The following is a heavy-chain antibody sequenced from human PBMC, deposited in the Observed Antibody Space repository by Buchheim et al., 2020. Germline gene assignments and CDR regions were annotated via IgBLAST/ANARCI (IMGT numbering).Heavy chain of an antibody. CDR2: ISYDGSNK. J-gene: IGHJ4*02. CDR1: GFTFSSYA. Sequence: QVQLVESGGGVVQPGRSLRLSCAASGFTFSSYAMHWVRQAPGKGLEWVAVISYDGSNKYYADSVQGRFTISRDNSKNTLYLQMNSLRAEDTAVYYCARGGGITMVRGVIITNWGQGTL. CDR3: ARGGGITMVRGVIITN. V-gene: IGHV3-30*04. D-gene: IGHD3-10*01.